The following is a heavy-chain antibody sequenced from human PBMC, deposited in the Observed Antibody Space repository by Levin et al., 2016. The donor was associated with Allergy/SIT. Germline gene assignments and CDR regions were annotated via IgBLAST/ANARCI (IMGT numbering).Heavy chain of an antibody. CDR2: INPSGGST. CDR3: ARGGYLGDYGDSDFDY. CDR1: GYTFTSYY. J-gene: IGHJ4*02. D-gene: IGHD4-17*01. V-gene: IGHV1-46*01. Sequence: ASVKVSCKASGYTFTSYYMHWVRQAPGQGLEWMGIINPSGGSTSYAQKFQGRVTMTRDTSTSTVYMELSSLRSEDTAVYYCARGGYLGDYGDSDFDYWGQGTLVTVSS.